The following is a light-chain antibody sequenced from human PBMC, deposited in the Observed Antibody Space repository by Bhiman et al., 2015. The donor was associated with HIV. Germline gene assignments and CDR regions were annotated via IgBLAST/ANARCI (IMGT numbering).Light chain of an antibody. CDR2: DVS. CDR1: SGDVGGYNY. CDR3: SSYTTSSTYV. Sequence: QSALTQPASVSGSPGQSITISCTGTSGDVGGYNYVSWYQQYPGKAPKLMIYDVSNRPSGVPNRFSGSKSDNTASLTISGLQAEDEADYYCSSYTTSSTYVFGTGTKVTVL. V-gene: IGLV2-14*03. J-gene: IGLJ1*01.